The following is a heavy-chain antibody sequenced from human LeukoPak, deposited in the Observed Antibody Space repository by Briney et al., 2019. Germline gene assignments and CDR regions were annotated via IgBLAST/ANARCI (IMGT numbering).Heavy chain of an antibody. CDR1: GFTFSSYA. J-gene: IGHJ6*03. CDR3: AKDIGYYYYYYMDV. V-gene: IGHV3-23*01. Sequence: GGSLRLSCAASGFTFSSYAMSWVRQAPGKGLEWVSAISGSGGSTYYADSVKGRFTISRDNSKNTLYLQMNSLRAEDTAVYYCAKDIGYYYYYYMDVWGKGTTVTVSS. CDR2: ISGSGGST.